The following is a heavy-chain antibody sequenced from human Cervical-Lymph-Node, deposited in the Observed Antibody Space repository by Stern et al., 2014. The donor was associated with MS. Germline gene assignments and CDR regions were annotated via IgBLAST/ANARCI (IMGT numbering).Heavy chain of an antibody. CDR2: INPNRGGT. CDR3: AREGRARGYELVD. Sequence: VPLVESGAEVKKPGASVKVSCKASGYTFTGYYMHWVRQAPGQGLEWMGRINPNRGGTNYAQQFQGKVPLTRATAISTAYMELSRLRSDDTAVYYCAREGRARGYELVDWGQGPLVTVSS. CDR1: GYTFTGYY. J-gene: IGHJ4*02. D-gene: IGHD5-12*01. V-gene: IGHV1-2*06.